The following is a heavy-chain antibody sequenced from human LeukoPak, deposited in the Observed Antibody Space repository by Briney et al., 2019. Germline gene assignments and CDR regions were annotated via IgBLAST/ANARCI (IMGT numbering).Heavy chain of an antibody. D-gene: IGHD6-13*01. V-gene: IGHV3-30*04. CDR3: ARAQGIAAASDY. CDR1: GFTFSSYA. CDR2: VSYDGGNK. Sequence: GGSLRLSCAASGFTFSSYAMHWVRQAPGKGLEWVAVVSYDGGNKYYADSVKGRFTISRDSSKTTLYLQMNSLRIEDTAVYYCARAQGIAAASDYWGQGTLVTVSS. J-gene: IGHJ4*02.